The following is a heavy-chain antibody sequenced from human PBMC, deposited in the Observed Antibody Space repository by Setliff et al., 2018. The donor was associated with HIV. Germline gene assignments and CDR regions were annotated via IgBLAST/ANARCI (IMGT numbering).Heavy chain of an antibody. V-gene: IGHV1-2*02. Sequence: ASVKVSCKTSGYTFTGYHMHWVRQAPGQGLGWMGWINPNSGGTIYAQKFQDRVTMTRDTSSSTAYMELSRLRSDDTAVYYCATGRDSSGYYFLADYWGRGTLVTVSS. CDR1: GYTFTGYH. J-gene: IGHJ4*02. D-gene: IGHD3-22*01. CDR3: ATGRDSSGYYFLADY. CDR2: INPNSGGT.